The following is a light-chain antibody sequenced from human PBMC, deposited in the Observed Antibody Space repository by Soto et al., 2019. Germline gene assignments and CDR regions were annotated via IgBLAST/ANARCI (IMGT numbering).Light chain of an antibody. CDR1: QTVRSY. CDR3: QHYDHLPIT. Sequence: DIQMTQSPSSLSASVGDRVNITFRESQTVRSYLNWYQQKXGRAPRXXLYDASSLETGVPSRFSRSGAGTDFTLTISSLQPEDVETDYCQHYDHLPITFGQGTRLEN. J-gene: IGKJ5*01. CDR2: DAS. V-gene: IGKV1-33*01.